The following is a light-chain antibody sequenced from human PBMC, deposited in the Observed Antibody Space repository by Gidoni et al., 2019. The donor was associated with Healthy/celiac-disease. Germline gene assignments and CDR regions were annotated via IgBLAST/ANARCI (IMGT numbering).Light chain of an antibody. J-gene: IGKJ4*01. CDR3: QQYNNWPLT. CDR2: GAS. CDR1: QSVSSN. V-gene: IGKV3-15*01. Sequence: PPTLSVSPGERATLSCRASQSVSSNLAWYQQKPGQAPRLLIYGASTRATGIPARFSGSGSGKEFTLTISSLQSEDFAVYYCQQYNNWPLTFGGGTKVEIK.